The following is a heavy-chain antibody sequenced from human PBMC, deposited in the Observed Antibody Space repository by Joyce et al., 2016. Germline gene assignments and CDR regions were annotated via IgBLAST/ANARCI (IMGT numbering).Heavy chain of an antibody. CDR2: ISYIENT. CDR1: GGSVSRTGDF. CDR3: ARVCCFGRFDP. J-gene: IGHJ5*02. Sequence: QVQLQESGPGLVKSSGTLSLTCTVSGGSVSRTGDFWSWFRQSPATGLEWIGQISYIENTNYKSSFKSRVTISIDSSKNQFSLRLNSVTSADTAVYYCARVCCFGRFDPWGQGTLVSVSS. V-gene: IGHV4-61*08. D-gene: IGHD3-16*01.